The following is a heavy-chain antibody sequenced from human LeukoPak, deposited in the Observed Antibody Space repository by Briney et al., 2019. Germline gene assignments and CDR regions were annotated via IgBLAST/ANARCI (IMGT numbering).Heavy chain of an antibody. D-gene: IGHD6-19*01. CDR3: ARPPGAEPYLYSSGWYGPYYYYGMDV. V-gene: IGHV1-2*02. CDR1: GYTXTGYY. CDR2: INPNSGGT. Sequence: ASVKVSCKASGYTXTGYYMHWVRQAPGQGLEWMGWINPNSGGTNYAQKFQGRVTMTRDTSISTAYMELSRLRSDDTAVYYCARPPGAEPYLYSSGWYGPYYYYGMDVWGQGTTVTVSS. J-gene: IGHJ6*02.